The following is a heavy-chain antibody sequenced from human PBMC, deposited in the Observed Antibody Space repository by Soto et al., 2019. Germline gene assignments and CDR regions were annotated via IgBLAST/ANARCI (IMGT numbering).Heavy chain of an antibody. D-gene: IGHD3-22*01. CDR1: GYTLTELS. V-gene: IGHV1-24*01. Sequence: ASVKVSCKVSGYTLTELSMHWVRQAPGKGLEWMGGFDPEDGETIYAQKFQGRVTMTEDTPTDTAYMELSSLRSEDTAVYYCATVVVVSGAFDIWGQGTMVTVSS. CDR2: FDPEDGET. J-gene: IGHJ3*02. CDR3: ATVVVVSGAFDI.